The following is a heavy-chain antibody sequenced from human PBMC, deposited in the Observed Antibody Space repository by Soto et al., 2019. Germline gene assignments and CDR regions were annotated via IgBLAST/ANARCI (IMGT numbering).Heavy chain of an antibody. CDR3: ARQSLMITFGGVIVPPDY. J-gene: IGHJ4*02. CDR2: IYYSGST. CDR1: GGSISSSSYY. Sequence: SETLSLTCTVSGGSISSSSYYWGWILQPPGKGLEWIGSIYYSGSTYYTPSLKSRVTISVDTSKNQFSLKLSSVTAADTAVYYCARQSLMITFGGVIVPPDYWGQGTLVTVS. D-gene: IGHD3-16*02. V-gene: IGHV4-39*01.